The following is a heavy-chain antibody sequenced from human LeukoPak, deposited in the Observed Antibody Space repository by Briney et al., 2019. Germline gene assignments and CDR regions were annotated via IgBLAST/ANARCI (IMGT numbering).Heavy chain of an antibody. V-gene: IGHV3-30*02. J-gene: IGHJ4*02. D-gene: IGHD3-22*01. CDR3: AKGAYYYDSSGHDY. CDR2: IRYDGSNK. CDR1: GFTFSSYG. Sequence: PGGSLRLSCAASGFTFSSYGMHWVRQAPGKGLEWVAFIRYDGSNKYYADSVKGRFTISRDNSKNTLYLQMNSLRAEDTAVYYCAKGAYYYDSSGHDYWGQGTLFTVSS.